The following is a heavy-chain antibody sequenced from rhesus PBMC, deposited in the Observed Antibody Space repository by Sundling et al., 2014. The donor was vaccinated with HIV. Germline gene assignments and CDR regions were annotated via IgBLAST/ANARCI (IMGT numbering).Heavy chain of an antibody. CDR3: ARLPGYNGYKYYFDY. D-gene: IGHD5-30*01. Sequence: QLQLQESGPGLVTPSETLSLTCTVSSGSISSSNWWSWIRQPPGKGLEWIGSIFGYSASTYYNPSLKSRVSISTDTSKNQFSLNLSSVTAADTAVYYCARLPGYNGYKYYFDYWGQGVLVTVSS. J-gene: IGHJ4*01. V-gene: IGHV4-65*01. CDR1: SGSISSSNW. CDR2: IFGYSAST.